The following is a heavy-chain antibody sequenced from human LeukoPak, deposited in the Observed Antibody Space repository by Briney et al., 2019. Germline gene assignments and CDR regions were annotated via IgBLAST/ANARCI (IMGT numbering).Heavy chain of an antibody. Sequence: PGGSLRLSCVASGFTFSNVRMAWVRQAPGKGLEWVGRIRSKIDGGTTDYAAPVKGRITISRDDSKSTLYLQMNSLKIEDTAVYYCTTDLPPWGQGTLVTVSA. CDR3: TTDLPP. J-gene: IGHJ5*02. V-gene: IGHV3-15*01. CDR2: IRSKIDGGTT. CDR1: GFTFSNVR.